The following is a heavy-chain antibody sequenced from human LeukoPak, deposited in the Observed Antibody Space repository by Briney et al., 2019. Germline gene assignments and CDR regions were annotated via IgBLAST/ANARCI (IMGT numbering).Heavy chain of an antibody. CDR1: GGSISSYY. Sequence: LETLSLTCTVSGGSISSYYWSWIRQPPGKGLEWIGYIYYSGSTNYNPSLKSRVTLSVDTSKNQFSLKLSSVTAADTAVYYCAREVVGVAVAGRLFDYWGQGTLVTVSS. CDR2: IYYSGST. CDR3: AREVVGVAVAGRLFDY. J-gene: IGHJ4*02. D-gene: IGHD6-19*01. V-gene: IGHV4-59*01.